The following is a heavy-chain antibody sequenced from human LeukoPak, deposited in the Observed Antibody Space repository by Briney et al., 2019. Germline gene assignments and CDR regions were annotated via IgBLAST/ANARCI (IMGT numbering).Heavy chain of an antibody. CDR2: ISSSGSTI. Sequence: GGSLRLSCAASGFTFSSYEMNWVRQAPGKGLEWVSYISSSGSTIYYADSVKGRFTISRDNAKNSLYLQMNSLRAEDTAVYYCAMTGSGSYYFDYWGQGTLATASS. J-gene: IGHJ4*02. CDR3: AMTGSGSYYFDY. D-gene: IGHD1-26*01. V-gene: IGHV3-48*03. CDR1: GFTFSSYE.